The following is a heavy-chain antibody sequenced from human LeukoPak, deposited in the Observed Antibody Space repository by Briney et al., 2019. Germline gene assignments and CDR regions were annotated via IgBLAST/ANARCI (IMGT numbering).Heavy chain of an antibody. Sequence: GSLRLPCVASGFTITNNWMYWVRQAPGKGLVWVSRIKNDESTAVYADSVKGRFTISRDNAKNTLYLQMNSLRVEDTAVYYCATVFKGSSLEDYWGQGTRVTVSS. CDR3: ATVFKGSSLEDY. D-gene: IGHD1-26*01. CDR2: IKNDESTA. J-gene: IGHJ4*02. CDR1: GFTITNNW. V-gene: IGHV3-74*03.